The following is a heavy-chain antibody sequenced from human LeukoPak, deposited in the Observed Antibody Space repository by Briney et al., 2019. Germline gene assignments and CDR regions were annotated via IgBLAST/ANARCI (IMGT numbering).Heavy chain of an antibody. CDR3: ARASHYYDSSGYRRGDFDY. CDR1: GFTFSSYE. V-gene: IGHV3-48*03. CDR2: ISSSGSTI. D-gene: IGHD3-22*01. J-gene: IGHJ4*02. Sequence: GGSLRLSCAASGFTFSSYEMNWVRQAPGKGLEWVSYISSSGSTIYYADPVKGRFTISRDNAKNSLYLQMNSLRAEDTAVYYCARASHYYDSSGYRRGDFDYWGQGTLVTVSS.